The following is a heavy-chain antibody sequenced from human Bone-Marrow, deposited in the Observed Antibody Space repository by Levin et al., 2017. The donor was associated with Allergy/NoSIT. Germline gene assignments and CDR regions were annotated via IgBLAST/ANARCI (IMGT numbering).Heavy chain of an antibody. V-gene: IGHV5-51*01. Sequence: KVSCEGLGFDFATTWIAWVRQMPGKGLEWMGIIYPGDSDVSYSPSFQGQVTISVDKSVNTAYLHWRSLTASDNGIFYCARLWNSFTSITRSFDVWGQGTKVTVSP. J-gene: IGHJ3*01. CDR3: ARLWNSFTSITRSFDV. CDR1: GFDFATTW. CDR2: IYPGDSDV. D-gene: IGHD5-12*01.